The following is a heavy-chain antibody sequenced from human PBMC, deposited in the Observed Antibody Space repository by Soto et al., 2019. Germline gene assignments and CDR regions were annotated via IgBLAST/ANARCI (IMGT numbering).Heavy chain of an antibody. CDR2: IKQDGSEK. D-gene: IGHD2-2*01. CDR3: ARTEDIVVVPAAATMDV. J-gene: IGHJ6*03. Sequence: GSLRLSCAASGFTFSSYWMSWVRQAPGKGLEWVANIKQDGSEKYYVDSVKGRFTISRDNAKNSLYLQMNSLRAEDTAVYYCARTEDIVVVPAAATMDVWGKGTTVTVSS. V-gene: IGHV3-7*01. CDR1: GFTFSSYW.